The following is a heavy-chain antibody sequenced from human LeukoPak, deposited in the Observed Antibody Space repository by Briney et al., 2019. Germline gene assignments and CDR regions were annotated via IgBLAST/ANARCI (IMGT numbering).Heavy chain of an antibody. CDR3: ARERIAAAGPQGAFDI. D-gene: IGHD6-13*01. V-gene: IGHV1-46*01. CDR2: INPSGGST. CDR1: GYIFTSYY. J-gene: IGHJ3*02. Sequence: ASVKVSCKASGYIFTSYYMYWVRQAPGQGLEWMGIINPSGGSTSYAQKFQGRVTMTRDTSTSTVYMELNSLRAEDTALYYCARERIAAAGPQGAFDIWGQGTMVTVSS.